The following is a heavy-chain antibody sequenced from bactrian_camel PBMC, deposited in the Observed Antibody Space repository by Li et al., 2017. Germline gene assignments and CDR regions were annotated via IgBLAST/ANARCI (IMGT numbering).Heavy chain of an antibody. CDR3: SAEFGGGTWY. J-gene: IGHJ4*01. CDR2: ITRGGGGGT. V-gene: IGHV3S31*01. D-gene: IGHD2*01. Sequence: VQLVESGGGLVQPGGSLRLSCVVSGLTFPSYAMNWVRQAPGKEVEWVSGITRGGGGGTDYADSVKGRFTISQDTAKNALYLQMNSLKPEDTAIYYCSAEFGGGTWYWGQGTQVTVS. CDR1: GLTFPSYA.